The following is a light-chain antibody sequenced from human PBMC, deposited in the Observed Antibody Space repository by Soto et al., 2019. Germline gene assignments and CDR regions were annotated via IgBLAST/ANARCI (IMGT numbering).Light chain of an antibody. CDR1: SSNIGSNG. CDR3: ATWDDSLNGQGV. V-gene: IGLV1-44*01. J-gene: IGLJ3*02. CDR2: SDN. Sequence: QSVLTQPPSASGTPGQRVAIYCSGSSSNIGSNGVSWYQQPPGTAPKLLIYSDNQRPSGFPDRFSGSKSGTSSSLAISGLQLEDEADYYCATWDDSLNGQGVFGGGTKLTVL.